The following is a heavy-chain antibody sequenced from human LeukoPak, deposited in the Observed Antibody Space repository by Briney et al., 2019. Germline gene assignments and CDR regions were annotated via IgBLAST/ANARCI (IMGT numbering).Heavy chain of an antibody. V-gene: IGHV4-61*01. CDR1: GGSISSGSYY. Sequence: PSETLSLTCTVSGGSISSGSYYWSWIRQPPGKGLEWIGYIYYSGSTNYNPSLKSRVTISVDTSKNQFSLKLSSVTAADTAVYYCASINYDYVWGNAFDIWGQGTMVTVSS. CDR2: IYYSGST. D-gene: IGHD3-16*01. CDR3: ASINYDYVWGNAFDI. J-gene: IGHJ3*02.